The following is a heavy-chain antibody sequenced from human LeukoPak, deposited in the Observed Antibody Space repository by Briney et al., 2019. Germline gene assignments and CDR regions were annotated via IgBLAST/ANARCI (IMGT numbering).Heavy chain of an antibody. J-gene: IGHJ2*01. CDR1: GGTFSSYA. D-gene: IGHD3-22*01. Sequence: SVKVSCKASGGTFSSYAISWVRQAPGQGLEWMGRIIPILGIANYAQKFQGRVTITADKSTSTAYMELSSLRSEDTAVYYCAREKGRVVTPEPWYFDLWGRGTLVTVSS. V-gene: IGHV1-69*04. CDR3: AREKGRVVTPEPWYFDL. CDR2: IIPILGIA.